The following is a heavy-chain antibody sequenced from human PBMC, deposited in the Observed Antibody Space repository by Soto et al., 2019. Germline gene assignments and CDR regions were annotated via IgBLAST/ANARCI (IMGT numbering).Heavy chain of an antibody. Sequence: QLHLVQSGAVVKKPGASVTVSCSASGYPVTAYYMHWVRQAPGRGLEWMGGINPATGAAKYTRTFQGRVTMTRDPSTSTVFMELSGLTSEDTAVFSCARGGGVGVAGSAAFDMWGQGTLVTVSS. D-gene: IGHD3-3*01. CDR1: GYPVTAYY. J-gene: IGHJ3*02. V-gene: IGHV1-2*02. CDR3: ARGGGVGVAGSAAFDM. CDR2: INPATGAA.